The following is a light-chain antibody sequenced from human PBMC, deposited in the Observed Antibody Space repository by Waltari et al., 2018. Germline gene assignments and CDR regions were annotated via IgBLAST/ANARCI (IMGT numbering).Light chain of an antibody. J-gene: IGKJ2*01. CDR3: QQRSNWPMYT. CDR1: QSVRSY. CDR2: DAS. V-gene: IGKV3-11*01. Sequence: EIVLTQSPATLSLSPGESATLSCRASQSVRSYLAWYQQKPGQAPRLLIYDASNRSTGIPARFSGSGSGTDFTLTISSLEPEDFAVYYCQQRSNWPMYTFGQGTKLEIK.